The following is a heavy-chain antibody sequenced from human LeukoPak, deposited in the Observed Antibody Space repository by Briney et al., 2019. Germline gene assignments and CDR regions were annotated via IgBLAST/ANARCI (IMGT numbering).Heavy chain of an antibody. J-gene: IGHJ6*03. CDR2: IYPGDSDT. V-gene: IGHV5-51*01. CDR3: ARRTGPGGDDYDFWSGYSTYYYYYMDV. CDR1: GYSFTSYW. D-gene: IGHD3-3*01. Sequence: GESLKISCKGPGYSFTSYWIGWVRQMPGKGLEWMGIIYPGDSDTRYSPSFQGQVTISADKSISTAYLQWSSLKASDTAMYYCARRTGPGGDDYDFWSGYSTYYYYYMDVWGKGTTVTVSS.